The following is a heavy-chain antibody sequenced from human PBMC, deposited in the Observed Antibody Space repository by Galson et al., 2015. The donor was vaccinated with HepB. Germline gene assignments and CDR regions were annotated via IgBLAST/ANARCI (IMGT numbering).Heavy chain of an antibody. CDR2: IDPSDSYT. J-gene: IGHJ3*02. CDR3: ARLDTIQLWYAFDI. V-gene: IGHV5-10-1*01. Sequence: QSGAEVTMPGESLKISCTGPGYNFTSYWISWVRQMPGKGLEWMGRIDPSDSYTNYSPSFQGNVTISADKSISRAFLQWSSLKASDTAMYYCARLDTIQLWYAFDIWGQGTMVTVAS. CDR1: GYNFTSYW. D-gene: IGHD5-18*01.